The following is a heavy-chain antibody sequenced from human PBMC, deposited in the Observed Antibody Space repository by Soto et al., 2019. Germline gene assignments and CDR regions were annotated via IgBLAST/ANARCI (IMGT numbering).Heavy chain of an antibody. CDR2: IYQSGST. J-gene: IGHJ5*02. CDR3: ARGSLRADWFDP. CDR1: GGSISTGTYS. Sequence: SETLSLTCAVAGGSISTGTYSWNWIRQPPGKGLEWIGYIYQSGSTYYTPSLRSRVTISVDRSKNQFSLKLNSVTAADTAVYYCARGSLRADWFDPWGQGTLVTVSS. D-gene: IGHD3-10*01. V-gene: IGHV4-30-2*01.